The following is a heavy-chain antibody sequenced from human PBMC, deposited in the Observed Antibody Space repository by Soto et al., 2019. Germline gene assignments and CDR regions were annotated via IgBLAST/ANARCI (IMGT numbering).Heavy chain of an antibody. J-gene: IGHJ4*02. V-gene: IGHV3-64D*08. CDR2: ISSNGGST. Sequence: GGSLRLSCSASGFTFSSSAMHWVCQAPGKGLEYVSAISSNGGSTYYADSVKGRFTISRDNSKNTLYLQMSSLRAEDTAVYYCVKEGSSGWSTLDYWGQGTLVTVS. CDR3: VKEGSSGWSTLDY. CDR1: GFTFSSSA. D-gene: IGHD6-19*01.